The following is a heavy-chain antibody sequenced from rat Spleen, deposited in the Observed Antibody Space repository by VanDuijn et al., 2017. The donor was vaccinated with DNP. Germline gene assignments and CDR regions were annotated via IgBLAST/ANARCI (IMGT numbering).Heavy chain of an antibody. D-gene: IGHD4-3*01. J-gene: IGHJ4*01. CDR3: ARHPQGGYVMDA. CDR2: ISYDGSST. V-gene: IGHV5-29*01. Sequence: EVQLVESDGGLVQPGRSLKLSCAASGFTFSDYYMAWVRQAPTKGLEWVATISYDGSSTYYRDSVKGRFTISRDNAKSTLYLQMDSLRSEDTATYYCARHPQGGYVMDAWGQGASVTVSS. CDR1: GFTFSDYY.